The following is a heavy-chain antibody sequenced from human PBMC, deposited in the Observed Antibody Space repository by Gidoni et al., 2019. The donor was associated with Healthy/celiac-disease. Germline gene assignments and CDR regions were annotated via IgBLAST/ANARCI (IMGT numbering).Heavy chain of an antibody. Sequence: QVQLVQSGAEVKKPGASVKVSCKASGYTFTGYYMHWVRQAPGQGLEWMGWINPNSGGTNYAQKFQGRVTMTRDTSISTAYMELSRLRSDDTAVYYCARETLTSTDEGYYGMDVWGQGTTVTVSS. CDR3: ARETLTSTDEGYYGMDV. D-gene: IGHD4-17*01. V-gene: IGHV1-2*02. CDR2: INPNSGGT. J-gene: IGHJ6*02. CDR1: GYTFTGYY.